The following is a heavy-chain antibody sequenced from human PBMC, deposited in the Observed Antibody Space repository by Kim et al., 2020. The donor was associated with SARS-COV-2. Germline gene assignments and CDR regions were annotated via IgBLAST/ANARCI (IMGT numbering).Heavy chain of an antibody. V-gene: IGHV3-21*01. CDR2: ISSSGSYK. CDR1: GFTFNSYS. J-gene: IGHJ4*02. D-gene: IGHD3-3*01. Sequence: GGSLRLSCAASGFTFNSYSLNWVRQAPGKGLEWVSSISSSGSYKYYADSVKGRFTISRDNAKNSLYLQMNSLRAEDTAVYYCARDLDDFWIGYGFSVYWGQGTLVTVSS. CDR3: ARDLDDFWIGYGFSVY.